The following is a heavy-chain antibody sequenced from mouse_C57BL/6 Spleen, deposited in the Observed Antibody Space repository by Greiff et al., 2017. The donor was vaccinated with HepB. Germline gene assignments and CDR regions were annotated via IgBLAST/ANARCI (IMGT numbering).Heavy chain of an antibody. D-gene: IGHD1-1*01. Sequence: EVKLVESGGGLVKPGGSLKLSCAASGFTFSDYGMHWVRQAPEKGLEWVAYISSGSSTIYYADTVKGRFTISRDNAKYTLCLKMTSLRSEDTAMYYCSPRSYVAMNYSFQGTSVTVSS. V-gene: IGHV5-17*01. CDR2: ISSGSSTI. CDR1: GFTFSDYG. CDR3: SPRSYVAMNY. J-gene: IGHJ4*01.